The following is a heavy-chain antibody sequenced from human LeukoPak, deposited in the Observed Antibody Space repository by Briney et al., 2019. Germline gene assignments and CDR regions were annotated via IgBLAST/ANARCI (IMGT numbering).Heavy chain of an antibody. V-gene: IGHV3-11*01. D-gene: IGHD6-13*01. Sequence: GGSLRLSCAASGFTFSDYYMSWIRQAPGKGLEWVSYISGSGSTIYYADSVKGRFTISRDNAKNSLYLQMNSLRAEDTAVYYCASEGSSPYTYYYYGMDVWGQGTTVTVSS. CDR2: ISGSGSTI. CDR3: ASEGSSPYTYYYYGMDV. CDR1: GFTFSDYY. J-gene: IGHJ6*02.